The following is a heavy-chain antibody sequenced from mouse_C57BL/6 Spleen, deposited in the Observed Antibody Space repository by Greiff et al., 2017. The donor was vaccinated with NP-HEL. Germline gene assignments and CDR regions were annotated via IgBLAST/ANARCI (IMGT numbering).Heavy chain of an antibody. CDR2: INYDGSST. J-gene: IGHJ4*01. CDR1: GFTFSDYY. CDR3: ARDNGNPFYAMDY. Sequence: EVQLVESEGGLVQPGSSMKLSCTASGFTFSDYYMAWVRQVPEKGLEWVANINYDGSSTYYLDSLKSRFIISRDNAKNILYLQMSSLKSEDTATYYCARDNGNPFYAMDYWGQGTSVTVSS. D-gene: IGHD2-1*01. V-gene: IGHV5-16*01.